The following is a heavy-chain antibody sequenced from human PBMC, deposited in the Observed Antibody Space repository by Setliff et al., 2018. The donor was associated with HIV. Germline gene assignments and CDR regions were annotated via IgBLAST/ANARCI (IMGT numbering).Heavy chain of an antibody. V-gene: IGHV3-48*03. D-gene: IGHD4-17*01. CDR2: IGGSDGTV. CDR3: ATSSPPDDYGDLGGIDH. Sequence: PGGSLRLSCAASGLIFGDFEMNWVRQAPGKGLEWLSYIGGSDGTVLYADSVKGRFSVSRDNAENSLSLQMNGLRDDDTAVYFCATSSPPDDYGDLGGIDHWGQGTLVTVSS. CDR1: GLIFGDFE. J-gene: IGHJ4*02.